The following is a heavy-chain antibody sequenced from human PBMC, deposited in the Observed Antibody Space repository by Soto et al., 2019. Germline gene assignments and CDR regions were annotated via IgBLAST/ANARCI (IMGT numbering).Heavy chain of an antibody. CDR1: GFTFDDYA. D-gene: IGHD6-25*01. CDR3: AKDFPQRGYYYYYMDV. CDR2: ISWNSGSI. J-gene: IGHJ6*03. V-gene: IGHV3-9*01. Sequence: SLRLSCAASGFTFDDYAMHWVRQAPGKGLEWVSGISWNSGSIGYADSVKGRFTISRDNAKNSLYLQMNSLRAEDTALYYCAKDFPQRGYYYYYMDVWGKGTTVTVSS.